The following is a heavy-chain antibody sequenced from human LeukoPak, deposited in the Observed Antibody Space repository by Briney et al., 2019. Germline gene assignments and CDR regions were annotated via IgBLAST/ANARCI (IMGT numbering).Heavy chain of an antibody. CDR2: INPNNGDT. Sequence: ASVKVSCKASGYTFTGYYIHWVRQAPGQGLEWMGWINPNNGDTNFAQKFQGRVTMTRNTSISTAYMELSSLRSEDTAVYYCARVDLRYCGGDCYSEGFDPWGQGTLVTVSS. CDR1: GYTFTGYY. CDR3: ARVDLRYCGGDCYSEGFDP. J-gene: IGHJ5*02. D-gene: IGHD2-21*02. V-gene: IGHV1-2*02.